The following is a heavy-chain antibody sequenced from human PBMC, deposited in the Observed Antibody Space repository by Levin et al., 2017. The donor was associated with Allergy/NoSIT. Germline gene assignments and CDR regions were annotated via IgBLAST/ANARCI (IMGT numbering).Heavy chain of an antibody. CDR2: IYYSGST. CDR3: AREIAAAGRFFDY. J-gene: IGHJ4*02. V-gene: IGHV4-61*01. D-gene: IGHD6-13*01. Sequence: RSQTLSLTCTVSGGSVSSGSYYWSWIRQPPGKGLEWIGYIYYSGSTNYNPSLKSRVTISVDTSKNQFSLKLSSVTAADTAVYYCAREIAAAGRFFDYWGQGTLVTVSS. CDR1: GGSVSSGSYY.